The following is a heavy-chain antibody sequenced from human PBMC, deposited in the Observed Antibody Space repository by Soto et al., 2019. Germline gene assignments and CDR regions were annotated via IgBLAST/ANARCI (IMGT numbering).Heavy chain of an antibody. CDR3: AIDLAAAGPFDY. J-gene: IGHJ4*02. D-gene: IGHD6-13*01. CDR2: ISAYNGNT. CDR1: GYTFTSYG. V-gene: IGHV1-18*01. Sequence: QVQLVQSGAEVKKPGASVKVSCKASGYTFTSYGISWVRQAPGQGREWMGWISAYNGNTNYAQKLQGRVTMTTDTSPSSAYMERRSRRSDDTAVYYCAIDLAAAGPFDYWGQGTRVTVSS.